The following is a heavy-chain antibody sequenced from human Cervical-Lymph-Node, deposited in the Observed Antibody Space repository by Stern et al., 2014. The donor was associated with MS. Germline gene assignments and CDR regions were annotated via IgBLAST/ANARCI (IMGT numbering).Heavy chain of an antibody. Sequence: QLQLQESGPGLVKPSGTLSLTCAVSGGSISSSNWWSWVRQPPGKGLEWIGEIYHSGSTNYNPSLKSRVTISVDKSKNQFSLKLSSVTAADTAVYYCARDRGAYCSGGSCYYYYYYYGMDVWGQGTTVTVSS. J-gene: IGHJ6*02. CDR3: ARDRGAYCSGGSCYYYYYYYGMDV. D-gene: IGHD2-15*01. CDR1: GGSISSSNW. V-gene: IGHV4-4*02. CDR2: IYHSGST.